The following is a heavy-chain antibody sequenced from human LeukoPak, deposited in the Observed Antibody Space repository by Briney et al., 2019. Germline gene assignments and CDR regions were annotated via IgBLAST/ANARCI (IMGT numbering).Heavy chain of an antibody. CDR1: GFTFTSYV. V-gene: IGHV3-30*03. CDR2: ISYDGSNK. CDR3: ARPRGAAAGTFGLDP. J-gene: IGHJ5*02. Sequence: PGGSLRLSCAASGFTFTSYVMDWVRQAPGKGLQWVALISYDGSNKYYADSVKGRFTISRDNSKNTLYLQMNSLRAEDTAVYYCARPRGAAAGTFGLDPWGQGTLVTVSS. D-gene: IGHD6-13*01.